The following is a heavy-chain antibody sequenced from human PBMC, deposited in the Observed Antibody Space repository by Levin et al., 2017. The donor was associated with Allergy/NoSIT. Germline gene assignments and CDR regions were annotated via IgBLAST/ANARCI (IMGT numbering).Heavy chain of an antibody. Sequence: PGGSLRLSCTGSGFTFGDYAMSWVRQAPGKGLEWVGFIRNKAHGGTTEYAASVKGRLTISRDDSKSIAYLQMNSLKTEDTAVYFCARGGPPNYDYNWGSYRDGYFDYWGQGTLVTVSP. V-gene: IGHV3-49*04. J-gene: IGHJ4*02. CDR3: ARGGPPNYDYNWGSYRDGYFDY. D-gene: IGHD3-16*02. CDR2: IRNKAHGGTT. CDR1: GFTFGDYA.